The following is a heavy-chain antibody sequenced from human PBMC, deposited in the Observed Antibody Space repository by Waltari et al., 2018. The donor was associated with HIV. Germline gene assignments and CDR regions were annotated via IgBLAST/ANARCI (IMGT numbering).Heavy chain of an antibody. CDR2: ITYDGTEM. V-gene: IGHV3-30*18. Sequence: LVEVGGAGVEPGRALGSPWFVHGISLTTPGVQSVGLSSVKGVGWDAAITYDGTEMNGGVSVEGRYTITRVNSKKTLYLQMNSLKSEGTDVYHCAKVRQPGREFSGYGLDYWGQGTMVTVSS. CDR1: GISLTTPG. CDR3: AKVRQPGREFSGYGLDY. D-gene: IGHD5-12*01. J-gene: IGHJ4*02.